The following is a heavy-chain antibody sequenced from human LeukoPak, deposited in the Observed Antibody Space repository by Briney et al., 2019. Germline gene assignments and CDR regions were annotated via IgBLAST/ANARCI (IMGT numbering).Heavy chain of an antibody. CDR1: GFTFSSYS. J-gene: IGHJ6*02. CDR3: ARISIAAAGTDQNYYYYGMDV. CDR2: ISSSSSYI. Sequence: PGGSLRLPCAASGFTFSSYSMNWVRQAPGKGLEWVSSISSSSSYIYYADSVKGRFTISRDNAKNSLYLQMNSLRAEDTAVYYCARISIAAAGTDQNYYYYGMDVWGQGTTVTVSS. V-gene: IGHV3-21*01. D-gene: IGHD6-13*01.